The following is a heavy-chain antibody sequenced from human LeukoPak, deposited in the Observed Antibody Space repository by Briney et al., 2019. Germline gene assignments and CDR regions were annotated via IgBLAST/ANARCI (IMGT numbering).Heavy chain of an antibody. D-gene: IGHD3-10*01. CDR1: GFTFSSYS. Sequence: GGSLRLSRAASGFTFSSYSMNWVRQAPGKGLEWVSYISSSSSTIYYADSVKGRFTISRDNSKNTLYLQMNSLRPEDMAVYYCARGRRITMIRGVIGLKYYMDVWGKGTTVTISS. CDR2: ISSSSSTI. J-gene: IGHJ6*03. CDR3: ARGRRITMIRGVIGLKYYMDV. V-gene: IGHV3-48*01.